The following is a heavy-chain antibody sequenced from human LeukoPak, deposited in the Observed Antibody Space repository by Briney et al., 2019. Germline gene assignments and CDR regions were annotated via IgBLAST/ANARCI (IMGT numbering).Heavy chain of an antibody. V-gene: IGHV3-53*01. CDR2: IYSGGRT. CDR1: GFTVISNY. D-gene: IGHD3-10*01. Sequence: PGGSLRLSCAASGFTVISNYMSWVRQAPGKGLEWVSVIYSGGRTYYADPVKGRFTISRDNSKNTLYLQMNSLRVEDTAVYYCARDGGPMYGSGSYYISAGFDVWGQGTTVTVSS. CDR3: ARDGGPMYGSGSYYISAGFDV. J-gene: IGHJ6*02.